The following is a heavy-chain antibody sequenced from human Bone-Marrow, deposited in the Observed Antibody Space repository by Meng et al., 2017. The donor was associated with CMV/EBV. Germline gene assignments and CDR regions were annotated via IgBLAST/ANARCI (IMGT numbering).Heavy chain of an antibody. CDR1: GFSLSTTGVG. D-gene: IGHD3-3*01. Sequence: QIPLKELGPPLMRPTQTLTLTCTVSGFSLSTTGVGVAWIRKPPGKALEWLALNYWDDDKRYSPSLKNRLTITKDTSKNQVILTMTNMDPVDTGTYYCAHRITYYRGAFDFWGQGTLVTVSS. CDR3: AHRITYYRGAFDF. CDR2: NYWDDDK. V-gene: IGHV2-5*02. J-gene: IGHJ4*02.